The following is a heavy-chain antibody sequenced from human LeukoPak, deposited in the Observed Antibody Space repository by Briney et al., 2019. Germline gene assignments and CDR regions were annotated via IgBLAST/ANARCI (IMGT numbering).Heavy chain of an antibody. Sequence: GGSLRLPCAASGFTFSDHYMDWVRQAPGKGLEWVGRTRNKANSYTTEYAASVKGRFTISRDDSKNSLYLQMNSLKTEDTAVYYCARGDSSGWYFFDYWGQGTLVTVSS. CDR3: ARGDSSGWYFFDY. V-gene: IGHV3-72*01. CDR2: TRNKANSYTT. CDR1: GFTFSDHY. J-gene: IGHJ4*02. D-gene: IGHD6-19*01.